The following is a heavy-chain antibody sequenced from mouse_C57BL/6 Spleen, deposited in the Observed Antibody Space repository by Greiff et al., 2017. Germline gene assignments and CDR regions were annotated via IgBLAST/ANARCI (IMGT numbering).Heavy chain of an antibody. D-gene: IGHD2-4*01. CDR2: IYPGSGNT. CDR3: ARGDDYDVRVWFAY. CDR1: GYTFTSYG. V-gene: IGHV1-81*01. J-gene: IGHJ3*01. Sequence: VQLQQSGAELARPGASVKLSCKASGYTFTSYGISWVKQRTGQGLEWIGEIYPGSGNTYYNEKFKGKATLTADKSSSTAYMELRSLTSEDSAVYFCARGDDYDVRVWFAYWGQGTLVTVSA.